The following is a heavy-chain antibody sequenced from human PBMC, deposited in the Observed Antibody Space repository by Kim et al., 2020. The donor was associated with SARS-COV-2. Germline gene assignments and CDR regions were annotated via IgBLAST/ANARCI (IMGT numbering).Heavy chain of an antibody. D-gene: IGHD1-26*01. Sequence: GGSLRLSCAASGFTFSSYAMHWVRQAPGKGLEWVAVISYDGSNKYYADSVKGRFTISRDNSKNTLYLQMNSLRAEDTAVYYCARGGGSYYGVLYYFDYWGQGTLVPVSS. CDR2: ISYDGSNK. CDR3: ARGGGSYYGVLYYFDY. V-gene: IGHV3-30*04. CDR1: GFTFSSYA. J-gene: IGHJ4*02.